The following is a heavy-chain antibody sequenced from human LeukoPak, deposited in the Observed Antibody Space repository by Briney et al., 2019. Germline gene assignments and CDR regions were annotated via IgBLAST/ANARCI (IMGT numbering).Heavy chain of an antibody. V-gene: IGHV1-69*01. CDR3: ATPAPYYYDSSGSPHYYYGMDV. CDR2: IIPIFGTA. D-gene: IGHD3-22*01. Sequence: SVKVSCKASGGTFSSYAISWVRQAPGQGLEWMGGIIPIFGTANYAQKFQGRVTITADESTSTAYMELSSLRSEDTAVYYCATPAPYYYDSSGSPHYYYGMDVWGQGTTVTVSS. CDR1: GGTFSSYA. J-gene: IGHJ6*02.